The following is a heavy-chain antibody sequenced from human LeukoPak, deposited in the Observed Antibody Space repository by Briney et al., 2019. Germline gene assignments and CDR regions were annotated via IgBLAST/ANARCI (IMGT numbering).Heavy chain of an antibody. CDR2: ITSSSSYI. D-gene: IGHD5-12*01. CDR1: GFTFSSYS. Sequence: PGGSLRLSCVVSGFTFSSYSMNWVRQAPGKGLEWVSSITSSSSYIYYADSVKGRFTISRDNAKSTLYMQMNSLRDGDTAVYYCARDRGIVAFDYWGQGTLVTVSS. V-gene: IGHV3-21*06. CDR3: ARDRGIVAFDY. J-gene: IGHJ4*02.